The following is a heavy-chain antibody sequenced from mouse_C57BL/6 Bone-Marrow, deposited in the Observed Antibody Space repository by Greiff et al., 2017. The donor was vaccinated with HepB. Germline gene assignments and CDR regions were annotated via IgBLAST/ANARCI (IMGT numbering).Heavy chain of an antibody. D-gene: IGHD1-1*01. CDR3: ARHYYGILYYLDY. CDR1: GYTFTGYW. J-gene: IGHJ2*01. CDR2: ILPGSGST. V-gene: IGHV1-9*01. Sequence: QVQLQQSGAELMKPGASVKLSCKATGYTFTGYWIEWVKQRPGHGLEWIGEILPGSGSTNYNDKFKGKATFTADTSSNTAYMQLSSLTTEDSAIYYCARHYYGILYYLDYWGQGTTLTVSS.